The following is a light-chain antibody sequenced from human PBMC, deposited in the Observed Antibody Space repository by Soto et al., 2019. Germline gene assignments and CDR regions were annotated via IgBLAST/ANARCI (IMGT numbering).Light chain of an antibody. V-gene: IGLV2-14*03. CDR3: CSYTGTYTLAV. Sequence: QSALTQPASVSGSPGQSITISCTGTSSDVGGYDHVSWYQQHPGKAPKLIIYDVSNRPSGVSSRFSGSKSGTTASLSISGLQAEDEADYYCCSYTGTYTLAVFGGGTKVTVL. CDR2: DVS. J-gene: IGLJ2*01. CDR1: SSDVGGYDH.